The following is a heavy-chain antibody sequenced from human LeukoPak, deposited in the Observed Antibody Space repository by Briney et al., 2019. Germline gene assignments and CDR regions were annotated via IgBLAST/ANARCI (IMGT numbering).Heavy chain of an antibody. CDR2: ISYDGSKI. D-gene: IGHD6-19*01. V-gene: IGHV3-30*18. J-gene: IGHJ6*02. CDR1: GFTLRSYG. Sequence: RPGGSLRLSCAASGFTLRSYGMHWVRQAPGKGLEWVARISYDGSKIYYADSVKGRLTISRDTSKNTLYLQINSLRAEDTAVYYCAKDLIIAVAETSIGGMDVWGQGTTVTVAS. CDR3: AKDLIIAVAETSIGGMDV.